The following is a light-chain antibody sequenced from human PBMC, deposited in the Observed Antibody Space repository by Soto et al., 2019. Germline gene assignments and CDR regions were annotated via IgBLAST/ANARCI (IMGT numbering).Light chain of an antibody. Sequence: DIQMTQSPSSLSASVGDRVTITCQASQDISNYFNWYQQKPGKAPKLLIYDASNMETGVPSRFSGSGSGTDFTFTISTLQAEDIATYCCQQYGNLRTFGGGTKVEI. CDR3: QQYGNLRT. CDR2: DAS. J-gene: IGKJ4*01. V-gene: IGKV1-33*01. CDR1: QDISNY.